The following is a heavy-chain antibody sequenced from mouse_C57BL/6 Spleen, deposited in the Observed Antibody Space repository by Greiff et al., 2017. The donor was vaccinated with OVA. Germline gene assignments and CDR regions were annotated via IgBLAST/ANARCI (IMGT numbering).Heavy chain of an antibody. Sequence: EVKLMESGPGLVKPSQSLSLTCSVTGYSITSGYYWNWIRQFPGNKLEWMGYISYDGSNNYNPSLKNRISITRDTSKNQFFLKLNSVTTEDTATYYCASDRGGSYENYFDYWGQGTTLTVSS. CDR1: GYSITSGYY. V-gene: IGHV3-6*01. CDR2: ISYDGSN. J-gene: IGHJ2*01. CDR3: ASDRGGSYENYFDY. D-gene: IGHD1-1*02.